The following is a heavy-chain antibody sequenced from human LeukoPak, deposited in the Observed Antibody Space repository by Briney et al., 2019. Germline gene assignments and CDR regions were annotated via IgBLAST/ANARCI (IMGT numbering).Heavy chain of an antibody. CDR3: AREDHSNYLY. CDR2: IKQDGSEK. J-gene: IGHJ4*02. V-gene: IGHV3-7*01. D-gene: IGHD4-11*01. CDR1: GFTFSSYA. Sequence: GGSLRLSCAASGFTFSSYAMSWVRQAPGKGLEWVASIKQDGSEKFYVDSMKGRFTISRDNAKNSLYLQMNSLRAEDTAMYYCAREDHSNYLYWGQGTLVTVSA.